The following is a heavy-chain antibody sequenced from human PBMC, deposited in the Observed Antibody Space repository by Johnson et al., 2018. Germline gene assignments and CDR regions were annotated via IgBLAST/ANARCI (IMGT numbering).Heavy chain of an antibody. CDR1: GGSISSYY. CDR2: LYYIGST. Sequence: QVQLQESGPGLVKPSETLSLTCTVSGGSISSYYWSWIRQPPGKGLEWIGYLYYIGSTNYNPSLKSRVTILVDTSKNQFSLKLSSATAADTAVYYCARDDTYYYDSSGYCAGYFQHWGQGTLGTVSS. D-gene: IGHD3-22*01. V-gene: IGHV4-59*01. J-gene: IGHJ1*01. CDR3: ARDDTYYYDSSGYCAGYFQH.